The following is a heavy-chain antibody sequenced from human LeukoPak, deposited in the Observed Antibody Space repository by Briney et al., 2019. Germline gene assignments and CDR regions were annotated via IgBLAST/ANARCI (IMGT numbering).Heavy chain of an antibody. D-gene: IGHD5-12*01. J-gene: IGHJ5*02. CDR3: ARAGYPGLNWFDP. CDR1: GGSISSSSYY. CDR2: IYYSGST. V-gene: IGHV4-39*01. Sequence: SETLSLTCTVSGGSISSSSYYWGWIRQPPGKGLEWIGSIYYSGSTYYNPSLKSRVTISVDTSKNQFSLKLSSVTAADTAVYYCARAGYPGLNWFDPWGQGTLVTVSS.